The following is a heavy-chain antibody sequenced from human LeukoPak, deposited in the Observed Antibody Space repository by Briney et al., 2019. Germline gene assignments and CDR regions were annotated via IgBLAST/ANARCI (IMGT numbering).Heavy chain of an antibody. CDR3: AKGGQNYDFWRFDY. J-gene: IGHJ4*02. D-gene: IGHD3-3*01. V-gene: IGHV3-23*01. CDR1: GFTFSNYA. CDR2: ISGSGGST. Sequence: GGSLRLSCAASGFTFSNYAMNWVRQAPGKGLEWVSSISGSGGSTYFAGSVKGRVTISRDNSKNTMYMQMNSLRVEYTAVYYCAKGGQNYDFWRFDYWGQGSLVTVSS.